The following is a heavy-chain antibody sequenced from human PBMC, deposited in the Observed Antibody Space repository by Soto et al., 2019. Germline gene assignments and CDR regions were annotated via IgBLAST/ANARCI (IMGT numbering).Heavy chain of an antibody. Sequence: SGPTLVNPTQTLTLTCTFSGFSLSTSGMRVSWIRQPPGKALEWLARIDWDDDKFYSTSLKSRLTISKDTSKKPVVLTMTNMDPVDTATYYCARTRIKIFGVVYGMDVWGQGTQVTVSS. CDR2: IDWDDDK. J-gene: IGHJ6*02. CDR1: GFSLSTSGMR. V-gene: IGHV2-70*04. CDR3: ARTRIKIFGVVYGMDV. D-gene: IGHD3-3*01.